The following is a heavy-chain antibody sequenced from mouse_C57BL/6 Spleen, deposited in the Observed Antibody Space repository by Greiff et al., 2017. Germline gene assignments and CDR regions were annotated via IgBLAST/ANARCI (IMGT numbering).Heavy chain of an antibody. J-gene: IGHJ4*01. V-gene: IGHV1-52*01. Sequence: QVQLQQSGAELVRPGSSVKLSCKASGYTFTSYWMHWVKQRPIQGLEWIGNIDPSDSETHYNQKFKDKATLTVVKSSSTAYMQLSSLTSEDSAVYYCARSGSNYEYYAMDYWGQGTSVTVSS. CDR2: IDPSDSET. D-gene: IGHD2-5*01. CDR1: GYTFTSYW. CDR3: ARSGSNYEYYAMDY.